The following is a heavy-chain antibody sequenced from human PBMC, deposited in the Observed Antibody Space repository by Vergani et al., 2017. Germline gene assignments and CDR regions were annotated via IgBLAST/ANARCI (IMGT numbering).Heavy chain of an antibody. V-gene: IGHV4-39*02. CDR1: GGSISSSRYY. Sequence: QLQLQESGPGLVKPSETLSLTCTVSGGSISSSRYYWGWIRQPPGKGLEWISSVSHSGDTYFNPSLKGRVSISMDTSKNYFFLTLSSVTAADTAMYYCARRSSSYYFDIWGQGVLITVSS. D-gene: IGHD3-22*01. CDR2: VSHSGDT. CDR3: ARRSSSYYFDI. J-gene: IGHJ5*02.